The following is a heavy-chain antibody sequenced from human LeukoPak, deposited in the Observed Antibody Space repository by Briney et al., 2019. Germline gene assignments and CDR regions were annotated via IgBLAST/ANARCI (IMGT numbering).Heavy chain of an antibody. J-gene: IGHJ4*02. CDR2: IFGSGGSP. Sequence: GGSLRLSCEASGLTFGSHAMYWVRQAPGKGLEWVAGIFGSGGSPHYADPVKGRFTISRDNSRNTVYLQINSLRAEDTAIYYCGKTTVGYSSGQKPAWPVDYWGQGTLVTVSS. CDR1: GLTFGSHA. D-gene: IGHD5-18*01. V-gene: IGHV3-23*01. CDR3: GKTTVGYSSGQKPAWPVDY.